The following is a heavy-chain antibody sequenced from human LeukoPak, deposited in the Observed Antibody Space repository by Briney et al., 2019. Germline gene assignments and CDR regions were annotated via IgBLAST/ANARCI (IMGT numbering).Heavy chain of an antibody. CDR1: GVSISSYY. D-gene: IGHD1-26*01. Sequence: PSETLSLTCTVSGVSISSYYWSWIRQPPGKGLEWIGYIFYSGNTIYNPSLKSRVTISVDTSKNHFSPRLRSVTAADTAVYYCARLAAISGSDYPDDWGQGTPVTVSS. V-gene: IGHV4-59*08. CDR3: ARLAAISGSDYPDD. CDR2: IFYSGNT. J-gene: IGHJ4*02.